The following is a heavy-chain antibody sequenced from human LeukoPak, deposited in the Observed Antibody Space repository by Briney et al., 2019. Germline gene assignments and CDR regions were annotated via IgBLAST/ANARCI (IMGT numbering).Heavy chain of an antibody. D-gene: IGHD2-8*01. CDR1: GFTFSSYG. CDR3: AKDHMVYATYFDY. V-gene: IGHV3-30*02. J-gene: IGHJ4*02. CDR2: IRYDGSNK. Sequence: GGSLRLSCVASGFTFSSYGMHWVRQAPGKGLEWVAFIRYDGSNKYYADSVKGRFTISRDNSKNTLYLQMNSLRAEDTAVYYCAKDHMVYATYFDYWGQGTLVTVSS.